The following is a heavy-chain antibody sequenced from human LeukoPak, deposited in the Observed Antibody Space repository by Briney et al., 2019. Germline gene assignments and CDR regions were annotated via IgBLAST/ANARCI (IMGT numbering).Heavy chain of an antibody. D-gene: IGHD6-13*01. CDR3: ARLIAAGGTGGGGMDV. CDR1: GDSVSSNSAA. J-gene: IGHJ6*02. CDR2: TYYRSKWYN. Sequence: SQTLSLTCAISGDSVSSNSAAWNWIRQSPSRGLEWLGRTYYRSKWYNDYAVSVKSRITINPDTSKNQFSLQLNSVTPEDTAVYYWARLIAAGGTGGGGMDVWGQGTTVTVSS. V-gene: IGHV6-1*01.